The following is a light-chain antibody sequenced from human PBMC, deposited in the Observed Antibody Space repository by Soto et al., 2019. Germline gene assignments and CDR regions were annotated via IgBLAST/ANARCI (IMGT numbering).Light chain of an antibody. CDR2: DAS. V-gene: IGKV1-5*01. Sequence: DIQMTQSPSTLSASVGDRVTITCRASQTINSWLAWYQQKPGKAPKVLIFDASSLKTGVPSRFSGSGSGTEFTLIISNLQPDDFATYYCQQYDSYSSGPFGQGTKV. J-gene: IGKJ1*01. CDR1: QTINSW. CDR3: QQYDSYSSGP.